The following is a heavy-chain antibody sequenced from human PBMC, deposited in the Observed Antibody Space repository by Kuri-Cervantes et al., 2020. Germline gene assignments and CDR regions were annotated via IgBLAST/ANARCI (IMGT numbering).Heavy chain of an antibody. D-gene: IGHD3-22*01. V-gene: IGHV1-69*13. Sequence: SVKVSCKASGGTFSSYAISWVRQAPGQGLEWMGGIIPIFGTANYAQKFQGRVTITADESTSTAYMELNSLKTEDTAVYYCTTGLEYYYDSSGYYYLDYWGQGTLVTVSS. CDR2: IIPIFGTA. J-gene: IGHJ4*02. CDR3: TTGLEYYYDSSGYYYLDY. CDR1: GGTFSSYA.